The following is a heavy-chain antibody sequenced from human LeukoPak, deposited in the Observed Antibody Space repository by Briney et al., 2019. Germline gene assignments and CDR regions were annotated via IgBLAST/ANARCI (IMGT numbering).Heavy chain of an antibody. D-gene: IGHD6-19*01. CDR1: GYTITGYY. CDR2: INPNSGDT. J-gene: IGHJ4*02. Sequence: ASVKVSCKASGYTITGYYIHWVRQAPGQGLEWMGWINPNSGDTNYAQKFQGRVTMTRGTSINTAFMELSRLRSDDTAVYYCARAPIIVAGSALWYWGQGTLVAVSS. V-gene: IGHV1-2*02. CDR3: ARAPIIVAGSALWY.